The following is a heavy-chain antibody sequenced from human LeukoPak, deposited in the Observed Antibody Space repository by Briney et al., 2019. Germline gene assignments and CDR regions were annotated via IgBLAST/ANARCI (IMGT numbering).Heavy chain of an antibody. V-gene: IGHV1-8*01. Sequence: GASVKVSCKASGYTFTSYDINWVRQATGQGLEWMGWMNPNSGNTGYAQKFQGRVTMTRNTSISTAYMELSSLRSEDTAVYYCAREGSRGYYDSSGYGYYYYGMDVWGQGTTVTVSS. D-gene: IGHD3-22*01. CDR2: MNPNSGNT. CDR3: AREGSRGYYDSSGYGYYYYGMDV. CDR1: GYTFTSYD. J-gene: IGHJ6*02.